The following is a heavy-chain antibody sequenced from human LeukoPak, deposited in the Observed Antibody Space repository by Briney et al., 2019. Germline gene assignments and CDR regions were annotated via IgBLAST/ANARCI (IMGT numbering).Heavy chain of an antibody. CDR3: TTYDRSGYYSDY. D-gene: IGHD3-22*01. J-gene: IGHJ4*02. Sequence: PGGSLRLSCAASGFSFSNAWMSWVRQAPGKGLEWVGRIKSKSAGGTIEYGAPVKGRFTISRDDSENTLYLQMSSLKTEDTAVYYCTTYDRSGYYSDYWGQGTLVTVSS. CDR2: IKSKSAGGTI. V-gene: IGHV3-15*01. CDR1: GFSFSNAW.